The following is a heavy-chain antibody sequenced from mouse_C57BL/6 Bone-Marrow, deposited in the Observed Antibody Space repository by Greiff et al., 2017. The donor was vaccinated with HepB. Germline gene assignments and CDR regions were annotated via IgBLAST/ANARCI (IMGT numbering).Heavy chain of an antibody. D-gene: IGHD2-5*01. CDR3: ARNRYSTHYYAMDY. V-gene: IGHV1-64*01. CDR2: IHPNSGST. CDR1: GYTFTSYW. Sequence: QVQLQQPGAELVKPGASVKLSCKASGYTFTSYWMHWVKQRPGQGLEWIGMIHPNSGSTNYNEKFKSKAKLTVDKSSSTAYMQLSSLTSEDSAVYYCARNRYSTHYYAMDYWGQGTSVTVSS. J-gene: IGHJ4*01.